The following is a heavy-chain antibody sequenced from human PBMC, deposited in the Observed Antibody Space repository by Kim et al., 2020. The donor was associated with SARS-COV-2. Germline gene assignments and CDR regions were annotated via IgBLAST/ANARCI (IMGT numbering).Heavy chain of an antibody. CDR2: VYHTGNT. CDR3: ASSGVGAVGWFDP. D-gene: IGHD1-26*01. J-gene: IGHJ5*02. Sequence: SETLSLTCSVSGGSIRSYYCTWIRQPPGKRLEWMGYVYHTGNTNYNPSLRGRVTISLDTSKRQFSLTLTSVTAADTAVYYCASSGVGAVGWFDPWGPGTLVSVSS. V-gene: IGHV4-59*01. CDR1: GGSIRSYY.